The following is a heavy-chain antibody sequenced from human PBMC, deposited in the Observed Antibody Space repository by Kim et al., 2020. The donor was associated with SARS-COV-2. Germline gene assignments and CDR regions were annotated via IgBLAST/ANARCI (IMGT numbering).Heavy chain of an antibody. J-gene: IGHJ3*02. V-gene: IGHV3-11*05. Sequence: YADSVKGRFTISRDNAKNSLYLRMNSLRAEDTAVYYCAREGVGPPDAFDIWGQGTMVTVSS. D-gene: IGHD3-16*01. CDR3: AREGVGPPDAFDI.